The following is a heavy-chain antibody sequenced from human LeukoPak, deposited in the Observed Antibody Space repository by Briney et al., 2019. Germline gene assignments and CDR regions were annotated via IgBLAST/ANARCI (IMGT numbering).Heavy chain of an antibody. CDR3: ARVRKVITMIVLPDY. D-gene: IGHD3-22*01. CDR2: ISYDGSNK. Sequence: GRSLRLSCAASGFTFSSYAMHWVRQAPGKGLEWVAVISYDGSNKYYADSVKGRFTISRDNSKNTLHLQKNSLRAEDTAVYYCARVRKVITMIVLPDYWGQGTLVTVSS. V-gene: IGHV3-30-3*01. CDR1: GFTFSSYA. J-gene: IGHJ4*02.